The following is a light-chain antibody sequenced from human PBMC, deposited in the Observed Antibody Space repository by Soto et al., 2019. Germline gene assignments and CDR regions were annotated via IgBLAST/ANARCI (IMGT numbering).Light chain of an antibody. J-gene: IGLJ1*01. CDR1: SYDIGAYDY. CDR3: ASFTTNRIYV. CDR2: EVR. V-gene: IGLV2-14*01. Sequence: QSALTQPTSVSGSPGQSITISCTGNSYDIGAYDYVSWYQQHPGKAPRLLIYEVRNRPSGIPSRFSASKSGLTASLTISGLQAEDEADYYCASFTTNRIYVFGPGTKLTVL.